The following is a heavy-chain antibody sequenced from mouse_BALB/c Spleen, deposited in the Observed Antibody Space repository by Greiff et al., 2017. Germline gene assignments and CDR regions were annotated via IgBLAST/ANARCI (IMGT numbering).Heavy chain of an antibody. CDR2: IWAGGST. J-gene: IGHJ4*01. CDR3: AREGSYGNYGEKYAMDY. D-gene: IGHD2-10*02. V-gene: IGHV2-9*02. CDR1: GFSLTSYG. Sequence: QVQLKESGPGLVAPSQSLSITCTVSGFSLTSYGVYWVRQPPGKGLEWLGVIWAGGSTNYNSALMSRLSISKDNSKSQVFLKMNSLQTDDTAMYYCAREGSYGNYGEKYAMDYWGQGTSVTVSS.